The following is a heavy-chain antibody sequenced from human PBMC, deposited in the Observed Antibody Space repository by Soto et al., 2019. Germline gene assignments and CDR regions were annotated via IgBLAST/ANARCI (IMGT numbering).Heavy chain of an antibody. CDR1: GFSVKRYW. D-gene: IGHD3-3*01. CDR2: FGGDENYT. J-gene: IGHJ6*02. Sequence: GGSLRLSCGASGFSVKRYWMHWVRQAPGKGLVWLSRFGGDENYTDYADSVRGRFTISRDIAKNTIYLQMNSLRAEDTAVYYCGKGKELRVVRYRLDAWGQGTTVTVSS. CDR3: GKGKELRVVRYRLDA. V-gene: IGHV3-74*01.